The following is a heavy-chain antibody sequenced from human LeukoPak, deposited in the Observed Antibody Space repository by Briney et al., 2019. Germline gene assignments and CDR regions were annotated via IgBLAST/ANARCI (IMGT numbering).Heavy chain of an antibody. D-gene: IGHD4-23*01. Sequence: GRSLRLSCAASGFTFRSYAMHWVRQAPGKGLEWVAVISYDGSNKYYADSMKGRFTISRDNSKNSLYLQMNSLRAEDTAVYYCARDGLDYGGNEPLDYWGQGTLVTVSS. J-gene: IGHJ4*02. V-gene: IGHV3-30*04. CDR1: GFTFRSYA. CDR2: ISYDGSNK. CDR3: ARDGLDYGGNEPLDY.